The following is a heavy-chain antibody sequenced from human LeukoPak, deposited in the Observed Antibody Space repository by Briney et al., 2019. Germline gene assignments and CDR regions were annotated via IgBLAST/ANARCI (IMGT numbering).Heavy chain of an antibody. CDR1: GFTFSSYA. CDR3: ARDREPGTSASRFDY. Sequence: GRSLRLSCAASGFTFSSYAMHWVRQAPGKGLEWVSVVYSGDNTYYADSVKGRFTISRDNSKNTLYLQMNSLRAEDTAVYYCARDREPGTSASRFDYWGQGTLVTVSS. V-gene: IGHV3-53*01. D-gene: IGHD2-8*02. J-gene: IGHJ4*02. CDR2: VYSGDNT.